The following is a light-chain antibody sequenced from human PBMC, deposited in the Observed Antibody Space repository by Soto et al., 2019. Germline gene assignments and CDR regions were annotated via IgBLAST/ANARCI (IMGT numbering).Light chain of an antibody. CDR3: QQYNNWPWT. Sequence: EIVMTQSPVTLSVSPGERATLSCRASQNISRSLAWYQQKPGQAPRLLIYGASTRDTGIPARFSGSGSGTECTLPISRLQSEDFSIYYGQQYNNWPWTFGQGTKVDIK. CDR1: QNISRS. CDR2: GAS. V-gene: IGKV3-15*01. J-gene: IGKJ1*01.